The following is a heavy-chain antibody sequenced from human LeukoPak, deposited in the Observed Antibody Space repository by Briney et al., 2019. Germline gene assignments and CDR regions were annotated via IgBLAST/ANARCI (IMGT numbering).Heavy chain of an antibody. CDR1: GYTLTSYG. Sequence: ASVKVSCKASGYTLTSYGISWVRQSPGQGLEWMGWVSAYNGNTNYAQKLQGRVTMTTDTSTSTAYMELRSLRSDDTAVYYCARAGKASVAYDAFDIWGQGTLVTVSS. CDR2: VSAYNGNT. V-gene: IGHV1-18*01. CDR3: ARAGKASVAYDAFDI. J-gene: IGHJ3*02. D-gene: IGHD6-19*01.